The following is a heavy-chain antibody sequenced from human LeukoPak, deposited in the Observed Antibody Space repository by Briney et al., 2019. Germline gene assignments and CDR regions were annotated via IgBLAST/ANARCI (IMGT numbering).Heavy chain of an antibody. CDR3: ARVKPPMKRYSSSSRAYWYFDL. CDR1: GGSISSSSYY. CDR2: IYYSGST. D-gene: IGHD6-6*01. J-gene: IGHJ2*01. Sequence: PSETLSLTCTVSGGSISSSSYYWGWIRQPPGKGLEWIGSIYYSGSTYYNPSLKSRVTISVGTSKNQFSLKLSSVTAADTAVYYCARVKPPMKRYSSSSRAYWYFDLWGRGTLVTVSS. V-gene: IGHV4-39*07.